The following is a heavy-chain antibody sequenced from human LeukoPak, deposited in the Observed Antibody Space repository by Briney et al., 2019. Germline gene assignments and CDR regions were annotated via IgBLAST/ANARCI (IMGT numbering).Heavy chain of an antibody. V-gene: IGHV3-15*01. CDR2: IKSKARGGTT. D-gene: IGHD3-10*01. CDR3: TTDPVGIYDSDY. CDR1: GFTFSNAW. J-gene: IGHJ4*02. Sequence: PGGSLRLSCAASGFTFSNAWMSWVRQAPGKGLEWVGRIKSKARGGTTDYATPVKGRFTISRDDSKNTLYLQMSALKTEDTAVYFCTTDPVGIYDSDYWSQGTLVTVSS.